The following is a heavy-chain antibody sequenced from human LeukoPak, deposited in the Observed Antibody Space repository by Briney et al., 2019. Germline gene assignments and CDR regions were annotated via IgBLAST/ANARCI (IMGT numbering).Heavy chain of an antibody. J-gene: IGHJ4*02. CDR1: GYTLTELS. V-gene: IGHV1-24*01. Sequence: GASVKVSCKVSGYTLTELSMHWVRQAPGKGLEWMGGFDPEDGETIYAQKFQGRVTMTRDMSTSTVYMELSSLRSEDTAVYYCARASGTSGYYDSSGYYPRVYYFDYWGQGTLVTVSS. CDR2: FDPEDGET. CDR3: ARASGTSGYYDSSGYYPRVYYFDY. D-gene: IGHD3-22*01.